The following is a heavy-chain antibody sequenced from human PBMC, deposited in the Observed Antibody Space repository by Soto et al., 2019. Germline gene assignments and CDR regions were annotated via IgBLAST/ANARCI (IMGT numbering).Heavy chain of an antibody. D-gene: IGHD4-4*01. Sequence: ASVKVSCKASGYTFTSYDINWVRQATGQGLEWMGWMNPNSGNTGYPQKFQGRVTMTRNTSISTAYMELSSLRFEDAAVYYCARSPPRVERNNYAGGWFDPWGQGTLVTVSS. V-gene: IGHV1-8*01. CDR2: MNPNSGNT. CDR3: ARSPPRVERNNYAGGWFDP. J-gene: IGHJ5*02. CDR1: GYTFTSYD.